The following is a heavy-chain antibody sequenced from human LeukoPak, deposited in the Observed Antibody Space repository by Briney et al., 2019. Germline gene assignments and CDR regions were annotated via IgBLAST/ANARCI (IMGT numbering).Heavy chain of an antibody. CDR2: IYHSGST. CDR1: GYSISSGYD. V-gene: IGHV4-38-2*01. CDR3: ARLNPKYSSSSGGY. Sequence: SETLSLTCAVSGYSISSGYDWGWIRQPPGKGLEWIGSIYHSGSTYYNPSLKSLVTISVDTSKTQFSLMLSSVTAADTAVYYCARLNPKYSSSSGGYWGQGTLVTVSS. D-gene: IGHD6-6*01. J-gene: IGHJ4*02.